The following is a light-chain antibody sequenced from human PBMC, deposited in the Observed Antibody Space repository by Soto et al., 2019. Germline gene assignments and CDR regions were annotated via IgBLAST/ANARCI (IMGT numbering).Light chain of an antibody. J-gene: IGKJ5*01. CDR3: QQYNNWIT. V-gene: IGKV3-15*01. CDR1: QSISIN. Sequence: IVMKQSPATLSVSPGERAILSCRASQSISINLAWYQQKPGQAPRLLIYAASNRATGVPARFSGSWSGTEFTLTISSLQSEDFAVYYCQQYNNWITFGQGTRLEIK. CDR2: AAS.